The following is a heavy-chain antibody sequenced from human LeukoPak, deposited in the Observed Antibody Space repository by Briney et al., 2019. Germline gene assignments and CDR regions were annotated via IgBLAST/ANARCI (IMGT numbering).Heavy chain of an antibody. Sequence: SKTLSVTCTVSGGSISSSSYYWGWIRQPPGKGLEWIGSIYYSGSTYYNPSLKSRVTISVDTSKNQFSLKLSSVTAADTAVYYCARGRQLVREVRDWFDPWGQGTLVTVSS. CDR3: ARGRQLVREVRDWFDP. CDR1: GGSISSSSYY. J-gene: IGHJ5*02. V-gene: IGHV4-39*01. D-gene: IGHD6-13*01. CDR2: IYYSGST.